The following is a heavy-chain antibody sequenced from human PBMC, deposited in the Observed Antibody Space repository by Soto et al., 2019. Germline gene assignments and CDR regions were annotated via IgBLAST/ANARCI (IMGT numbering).Heavy chain of an antibody. V-gene: IGHV3-23*01. Sequence: LRLSCAASGFNFNNNGMSWVRQAPGKGLEWVSTISSDGGAAFYADSVEGRFTISRDNSKNTMYVQMNSLRAGDTAVYYCARDRGYCSGGFCAWFFDLWGRGTQVTVSS. CDR3: ARDRGYCSGGFCAWFFDL. J-gene: IGHJ2*01. CDR2: ISSDGGAA. CDR1: GFNFNNNG. D-gene: IGHD2-15*01.